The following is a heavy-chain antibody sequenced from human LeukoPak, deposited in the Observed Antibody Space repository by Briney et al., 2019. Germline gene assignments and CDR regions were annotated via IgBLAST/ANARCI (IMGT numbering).Heavy chain of an antibody. V-gene: IGHV3-23*01. CDR1: GFTFSSYA. CDR3: AKGNDFWSGYHFDY. J-gene: IGHJ4*02. D-gene: IGHD3-3*01. Sequence: GGSLRLSCAASGFTFSSYAMSWVRQAPGKGLEWVSAISGSGGSTYYADSVKGRFTISRDTSKNTLYLQMNSLRAEDTAVYYCAKGNDFWSGYHFDYWGQGTLVTVSS. CDR2: ISGSGGST.